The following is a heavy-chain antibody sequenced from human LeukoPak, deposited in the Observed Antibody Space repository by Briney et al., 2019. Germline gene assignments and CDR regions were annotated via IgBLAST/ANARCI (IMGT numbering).Heavy chain of an antibody. CDR2: IYYSGST. V-gene: IGHV4-39*02. Sequence: SETLSLTCTVSGGSISSSSYYWGWIRQPPGKGLEWIGSIYYSGSTYYNPSLKSRVTISVDTSKNQFSLKLSSVTAADTAVYYCARDPRDYYDSSGYQGMVYWGQGTLVTVSS. CDR1: GGSISSSSYY. J-gene: IGHJ4*02. CDR3: ARDPRDYYDSSGYQGMVY. D-gene: IGHD3-22*01.